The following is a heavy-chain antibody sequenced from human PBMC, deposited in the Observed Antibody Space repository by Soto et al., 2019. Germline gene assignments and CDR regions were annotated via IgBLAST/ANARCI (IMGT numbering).Heavy chain of an antibody. CDR1: GFTFSSYG. J-gene: IGHJ4*02. CDR3: AKEYCTNGVCHIDY. D-gene: IGHD2-8*01. CDR2: ISYDGSNK. V-gene: IGHV3-30*18. Sequence: GGSLRLSCAASGFTFSSYGMHWVRQAPGKGLEWVAVISYDGSNKYYADSVKGRFTISRDNSKNTLYLQMNSLRAEDTAVYYCAKEYCTNGVCHIDYWGQGTLVTVSS.